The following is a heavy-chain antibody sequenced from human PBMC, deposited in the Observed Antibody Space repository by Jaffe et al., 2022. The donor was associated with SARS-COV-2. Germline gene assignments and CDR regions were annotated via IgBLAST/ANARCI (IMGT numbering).Heavy chain of an antibody. Sequence: EVQLVQSGAEVKKPGESLKISCKGSGYSFTSYWIGWVRQMPGKGLEWMGIIYPGDSDTRYSPSFQGQVTISADKSISTAYLQWSSLKASDTAMYYCARRGGYSYGERRPGGWFDPWGQGTLVTVSS. V-gene: IGHV5-51*01. CDR2: IYPGDSDT. D-gene: IGHD5-18*01. CDR1: GYSFTSYW. CDR3: ARRGGYSYGERRPGGWFDP. J-gene: IGHJ5*02.